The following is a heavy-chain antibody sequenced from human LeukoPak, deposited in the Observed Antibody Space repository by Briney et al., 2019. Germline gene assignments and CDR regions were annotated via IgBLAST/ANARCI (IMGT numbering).Heavy chain of an antibody. Sequence: GESLKISCKGSGYSFTSYWIGWVRQMPGKGLEWMGIIYPGDSDTRYSPSFQGQVTISADKSISTAYLQWSSLKASDTAMYYCAVTGHLVLQETWFDPWGQGTLVTVSS. D-gene: IGHD1-14*01. J-gene: IGHJ5*02. CDR2: IYPGDSDT. V-gene: IGHV5-51*01. CDR1: GYSFTSYW. CDR3: AVTGHLVLQETWFDP.